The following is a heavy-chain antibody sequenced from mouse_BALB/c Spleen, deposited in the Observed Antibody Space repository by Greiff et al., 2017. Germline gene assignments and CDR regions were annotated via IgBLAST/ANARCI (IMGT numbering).Heavy chain of an antibody. J-gene: IGHJ1*01. Sequence: LQESGAELVKPGASVKMSCKASGYTFTSYNMHWVKQTPGQGLEWIGAICPGNGDTSYNQKFKGKATLTADKSSSTAYMQLSSLTSEDSAVYYCARELRRYFDVWGAGTTVTVAS. V-gene: IGHV1-12*01. CDR3: ARELRRYFDV. CDR1: GYTFTSYN. CDR2: ICPGNGDT. D-gene: IGHD2-4*01.